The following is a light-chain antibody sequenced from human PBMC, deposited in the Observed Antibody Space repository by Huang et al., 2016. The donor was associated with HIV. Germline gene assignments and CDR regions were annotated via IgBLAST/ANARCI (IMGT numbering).Light chain of an antibody. CDR2: STS. V-gene: IGKV3-15*01. Sequence: EVVMTQSPGTLSVSPRERATLSCKTSQSIYNKLAWYQQKPGQAPRLLSYSTSTRATGVPARFSGVGSVTDFTLTISSLQSEDFGIYYCQHYSSWPPMYTFGQGTKLEI. CDR3: QHYSSWPPMYT. J-gene: IGKJ2*01. CDR1: QSIYNK.